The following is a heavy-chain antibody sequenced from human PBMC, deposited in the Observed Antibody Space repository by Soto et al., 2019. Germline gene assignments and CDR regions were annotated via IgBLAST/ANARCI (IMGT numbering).Heavy chain of an antibody. CDR2: ISSSSTT. V-gene: IGHV3-48*01. J-gene: IGHJ4*02. D-gene: IGHD1-26*01. CDR1: GFTFSQYG. Sequence: EVQLVESGGGLVLPGGSLRLSCAASGFTFSQYGLNWVRQAPGKGLEWVSFISSSSTTQYADSVRGRLTISRDNAENSMYLQMNSLRAEDTAMYYCAREVGHIDYWGPGTLVTVSS. CDR3: AREVGHIDY.